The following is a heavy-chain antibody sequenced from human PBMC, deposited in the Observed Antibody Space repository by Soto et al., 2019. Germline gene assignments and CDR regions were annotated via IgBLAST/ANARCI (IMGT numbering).Heavy chain of an antibody. CDR2: INAGNGNT. J-gene: IGHJ5*02. CDR1: GYTFTSYA. Sequence: QVQLVQSGAEEKKPGASVKVSCKASGYTFTSYAMHWVRQAPGQRLEWMGWINAGNGNTKYSQKFQGRVTITRDTSASTAYMDLRSLRSEDTAVYYCARGYSISTSCYMGDWFDPWGQGTLVTVSS. CDR3: ARGYSISTSCYMGDWFDP. D-gene: IGHD2-2*02. V-gene: IGHV1-3*05.